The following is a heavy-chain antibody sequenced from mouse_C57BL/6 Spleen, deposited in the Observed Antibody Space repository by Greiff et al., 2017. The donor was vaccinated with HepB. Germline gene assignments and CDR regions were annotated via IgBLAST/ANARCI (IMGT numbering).Heavy chain of an antibody. CDR3: SRWDGYYDYYAIEY. V-gene: IGHV1-54*01. CDR2: INPGSGGT. CDR1: GYAFTNYL. D-gene: IGHD2-3*01. Sequence: QVQLQQSGAELVRPGTSVKVSCKASGYAFTNYLIEWVKQRPGQGLEWIGVINPGSGGTNYNEKFKGKATLTADKSSSTAYMQLSSLTSEDSAVYDCSRWDGYYDYYAIEYWGQGTSVTVSS. J-gene: IGHJ4*01.